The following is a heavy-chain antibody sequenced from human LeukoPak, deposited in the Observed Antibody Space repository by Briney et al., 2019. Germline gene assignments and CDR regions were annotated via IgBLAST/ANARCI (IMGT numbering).Heavy chain of an antibody. D-gene: IGHD6-19*01. Sequence: SETLSLTCTVSGVSISSGSYYWSWIRQPAGKGLEWIGRIHTSGNTNYNPSLKSRVTISIDTSKNQFSLKLSSVTAADTAVYYCARAGGQWLTSFYFDYWGQGTLVTVSS. CDR3: ARAGGQWLTSFYFDY. CDR2: IHTSGNT. V-gene: IGHV4-61*02. J-gene: IGHJ4*02. CDR1: GVSISSGSYY.